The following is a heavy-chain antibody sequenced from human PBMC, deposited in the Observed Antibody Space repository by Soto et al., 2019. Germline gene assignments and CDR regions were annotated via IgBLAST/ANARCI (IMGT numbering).Heavy chain of an antibody. D-gene: IGHD6-19*01. Sequence: GGSLKLSCAASGFTFSSYGMHWVRQAPGKGLEWVAVIWYDGSNKYYAASVKGRFTISRDNSKNTLYLQMNSLRAEDTAVYYCARDMGSGWYPAYMDVWGKGTTVTVSS. V-gene: IGHV3-33*01. J-gene: IGHJ6*03. CDR3: ARDMGSGWYPAYMDV. CDR2: IWYDGSNK. CDR1: GFTFSSYG.